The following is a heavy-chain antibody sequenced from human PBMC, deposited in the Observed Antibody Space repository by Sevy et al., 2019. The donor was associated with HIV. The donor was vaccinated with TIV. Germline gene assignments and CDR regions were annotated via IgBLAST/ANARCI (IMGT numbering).Heavy chain of an antibody. V-gene: IGHV3-23*01. CDR2: VGSGGST. J-gene: IGHJ4*02. D-gene: IGHD5-18*01. Sequence: GGSLRLSCGASGFIFSNNAMNWVRQAPGKGPEWVSGVGSGGSTYYADSVKGRFTNFRENSKKMLFIQMSSLRAEDTAIYYCATGDTAMITDLDYWGLGTLVTVSS. CDR3: ATGDTAMITDLDY. CDR1: GFIFSNNA.